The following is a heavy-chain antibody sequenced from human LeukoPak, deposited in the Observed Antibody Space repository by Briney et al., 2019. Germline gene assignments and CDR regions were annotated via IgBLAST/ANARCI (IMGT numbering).Heavy chain of an antibody. CDR3: ASQQLVPGDY. V-gene: IGHV3-33*01. Sequence: PGRSLRLSCAASGFTFSSYGMHWVRQPPGKGLEGVAVIWYDGSKKYYADSVKSRFTISRDNSKNTPYLQMHSLRAEDTAVYYCASQQLVPGDYWGQGTLVTVSS. J-gene: IGHJ4*02. CDR2: IWYDGSKK. CDR1: GFTFSSYG. D-gene: IGHD6-13*01.